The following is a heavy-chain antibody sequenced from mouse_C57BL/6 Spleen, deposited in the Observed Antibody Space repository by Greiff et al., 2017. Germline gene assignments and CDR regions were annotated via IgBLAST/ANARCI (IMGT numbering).Heavy chain of an antibody. D-gene: IGHD1-1*01. V-gene: IGHV5-17*01. Sequence: EVQLQQSGGGLVKPGGSLKLSCAASGFTFSDYGMHWVRQAPEKGLEWVAYISSGSSTIYYADTVKGRFTISRDNAKNTLFLQMTSLRSEDTAMYYCAGNYYGSEAWCAYWGQGTLVTVSA. CDR2: ISSGSSTI. CDR1: GFTFSDYG. CDR3: AGNYYGSEAWCAY. J-gene: IGHJ3*01.